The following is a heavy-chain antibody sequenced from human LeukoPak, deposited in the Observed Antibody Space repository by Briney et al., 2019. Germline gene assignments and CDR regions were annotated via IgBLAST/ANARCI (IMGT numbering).Heavy chain of an antibody. CDR1: GYTFTSYD. D-gene: IGHD6-19*01. CDR2: MNPNSGNT. Sequence: ASVKVSCKASGYTFTSYDINWVRQATGQGLEWMGWMNPNSGNTGYAQKFQGRVTMTRNTSISTAYIELSSLRSEDTAVYYCARGPEGYIAVAGTDYWGQGTLVTVSS. CDR3: ARGPEGYIAVAGTDY. V-gene: IGHV1-8*01. J-gene: IGHJ4*02.